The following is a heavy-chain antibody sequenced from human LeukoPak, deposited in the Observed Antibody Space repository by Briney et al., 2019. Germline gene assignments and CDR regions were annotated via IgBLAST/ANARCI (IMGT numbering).Heavy chain of an antibody. CDR2: VNHEGDS. Sequence: KASETRSLTCAVYGVSLRGYYWSWIRQSPEKGLEWIGEVNHEGDSIYSPSLKSRLTVSVDMSKNQFSLNLRSVTAADTAVYFCARGSNYVSDYYFDVWGKGTKVIVSS. V-gene: IGHV4-34*01. J-gene: IGHJ6*03. CDR3: ARGSNYVSDYYFDV. CDR1: GVSLRGYY. D-gene: IGHD4-11*01.